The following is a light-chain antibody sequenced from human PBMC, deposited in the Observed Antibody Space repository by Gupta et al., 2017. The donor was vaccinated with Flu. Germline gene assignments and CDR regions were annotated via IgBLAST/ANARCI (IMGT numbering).Light chain of an antibody. Sequence: QSMLTQPPSASGAPGQRVTISCSGSSSDIGSHSVNWYHQLPGTAPKLLISNNHQRPSGVPDRFSGSKSGTSASLAISGLQSEDEADYFCATWHDSLNGWVFGGGTKLTVL. CDR2: NNH. V-gene: IGLV1-44*01. CDR3: ATWHDSLNGWV. CDR1: SSDIGSHS. J-gene: IGLJ3*02.